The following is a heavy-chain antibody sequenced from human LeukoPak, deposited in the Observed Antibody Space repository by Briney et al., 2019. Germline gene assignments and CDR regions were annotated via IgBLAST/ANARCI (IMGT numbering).Heavy chain of an antibody. J-gene: IGHJ4*02. CDR1: GFTFSSYG. CDR3: AKDLGIAARIFDY. CDR2: IRYDGSNK. Sequence: PGGCLRLSCAASGFTFSSYGMHWVRQAPGKGLEWVAFIRYDGSNKYYADSVKGRFTISRDNSKNTLYLQMNSLRAEDTAVYYCAKDLGIAARIFDYWGQGTLVTVSS. V-gene: IGHV3-30*02. D-gene: IGHD6-6*01.